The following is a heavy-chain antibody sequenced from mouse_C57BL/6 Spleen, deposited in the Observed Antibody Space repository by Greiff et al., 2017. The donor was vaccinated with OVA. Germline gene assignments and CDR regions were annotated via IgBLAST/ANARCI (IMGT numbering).Heavy chain of an antibody. Sequence: EVQLQQSGPELVKPGASVKISCKASGYSFTGYYMNWVKQSPEKSLEWIGEINPSTGGTTYNQKFKAKATLTVDKSSSTAYMQLKSLTSEDSAVYYCARKLHYAMDYWGQGTSVTVSS. CDR1: GYSFTGYY. V-gene: IGHV1-42*01. J-gene: IGHJ4*01. CDR2: INPSTGGT. CDR3: ARKLHYAMDY.